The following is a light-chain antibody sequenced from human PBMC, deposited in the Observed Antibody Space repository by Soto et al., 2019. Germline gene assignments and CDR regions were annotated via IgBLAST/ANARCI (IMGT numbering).Light chain of an antibody. Sequence: QTVVTQEPSLTVSPGGTVTLTCASSTGAVTTGNYESWFQQKPGQAPTTLIYTTDNRHSWTPARFSGSLLVGKAALTLSSVQPEDEADYYCLLYFGGAQLVFGGGTKLTVL. CDR3: LLYFGGAQLV. J-gene: IGLJ3*02. CDR2: TTD. CDR1: TGAVTTGNY. V-gene: IGLV7-43*01.